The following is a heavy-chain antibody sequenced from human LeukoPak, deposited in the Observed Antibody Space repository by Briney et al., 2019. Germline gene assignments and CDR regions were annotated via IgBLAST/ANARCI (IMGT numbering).Heavy chain of an antibody. Sequence: SETLSLTCTVSGGSISSYYWSWIRQPPGKGLEWIGYIYYSGSTNYNPSLKSRVTISVDKSKNQFSLKLSSVTAADTAVYYCARQYSGSYRAADYWGQGTLVTVSS. CDR3: ARQYSGSYRAADY. J-gene: IGHJ4*02. CDR1: GGSISSYY. CDR2: IYYSGST. D-gene: IGHD1-26*01. V-gene: IGHV4-59*08.